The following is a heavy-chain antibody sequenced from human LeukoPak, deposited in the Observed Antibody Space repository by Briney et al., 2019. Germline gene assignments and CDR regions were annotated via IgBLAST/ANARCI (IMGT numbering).Heavy chain of an antibody. V-gene: IGHV4-30-2*01. CDR3: ARARIVGARFDY. D-gene: IGHD1-26*01. CDR1: GGSISSGGYY. CDR2: INHSGST. Sequence: PSQTLSLTCTVSGGSISSGGYYWSWIRQPPGKGLEWIGEINHSGSTNYNPSLKSRVTISVDTSKNQFSLKLSSVTAADTAVYYCARARIVGARFDYWGQGTLVTVSS. J-gene: IGHJ4*02.